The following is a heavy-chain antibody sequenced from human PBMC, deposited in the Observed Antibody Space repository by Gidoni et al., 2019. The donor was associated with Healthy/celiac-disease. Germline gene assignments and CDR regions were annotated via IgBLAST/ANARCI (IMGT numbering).Heavy chain of an antibody. CDR2: IYYSGRT. D-gene: IGHD5-18*01. CDR3: ARHGTAVNQLWLIDY. V-gene: IGHV4-39*01. Sequence: QLQLQESGPGLVKPSETRSLTCTVSGGSISSSSYYWGWIRQPPGKGLEWIGSIYYSGRTYYNPSLKSRVTISVDTSKTQFSLKLSSVTAADTAVYYCARHGTAVNQLWLIDYWGQGTLVTVSS. J-gene: IGHJ4*02. CDR1: GGSISSSSYY.